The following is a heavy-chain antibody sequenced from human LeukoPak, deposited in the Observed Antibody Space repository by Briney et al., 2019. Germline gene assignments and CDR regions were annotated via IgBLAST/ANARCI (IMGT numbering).Heavy chain of an antibody. CDR2: IYYSGST. CDR3: ARDLGRSSSWSKYSWFDP. CDR1: GGSISSYY. V-gene: IGHV4-59*01. D-gene: IGHD6-13*01. J-gene: IGHJ5*02. Sequence: PSETLSLTCTVSGGSISSYYWSWIRQPPGKGLEWIGYIYYSGSTNYNPSLKSRVTISVDTSKNQFYLNLSSVTAADTAIYYCARDLGRSSSWSKYSWFDPWGQGTLVTVSS.